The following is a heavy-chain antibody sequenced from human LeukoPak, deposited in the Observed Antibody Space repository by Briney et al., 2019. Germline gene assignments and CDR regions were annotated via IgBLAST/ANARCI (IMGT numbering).Heavy chain of an antibody. CDR3: ARDLYGANSGAFDI. J-gene: IGHJ3*02. Sequence: SETLSLTCTVSGYSISSGYYWGWIRQPPGKGLEWIGSIYHSGSTYYNPSLKSRVTISVDTSKNQFSLKLSSVTAADTAVYSCARDLYGANSGAFDIWGQGTMVTASS. CDR1: GYSISSGYY. D-gene: IGHD4-23*01. V-gene: IGHV4-38-2*02. CDR2: IYHSGST.